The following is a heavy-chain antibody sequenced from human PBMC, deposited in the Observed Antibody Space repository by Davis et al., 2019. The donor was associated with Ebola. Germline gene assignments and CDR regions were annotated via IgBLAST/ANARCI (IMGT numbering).Heavy chain of an antibody. V-gene: IGHV5-51*01. J-gene: IGHJ3*02. CDR3: ARHREAAAGHDAFDI. D-gene: IGHD6-13*01. CDR2: IYPGDSDT. Sequence: GESLKISCKGSGYSFTSYWIAWVRQMPGKGLEWMGIIYPGDSDTRYSPSFQGQVTISADKSISTAYLQWSSLKASDTAMYYCARHREAAAGHDAFDIWGQGTMVTVSS. CDR1: GYSFTSYW.